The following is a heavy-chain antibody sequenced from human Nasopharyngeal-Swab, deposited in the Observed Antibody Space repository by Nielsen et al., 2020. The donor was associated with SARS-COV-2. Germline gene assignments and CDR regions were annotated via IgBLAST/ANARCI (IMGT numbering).Heavy chain of an antibody. D-gene: IGHD3-10*01. CDR3: TRHNGSGSDDY. Sequence: GESLKISCAASGLTFSGSAIHWVRQASGKGLEWVGRIRSKANSYATAYAASVKGRFTISRDDSKNTAYLQMNSLKTEDTAVYYCTRHNGSGSDDYWGQGTLVTVSS. CDR2: IRSKANSYAT. CDR1: GLTFSGSA. V-gene: IGHV3-73*01. J-gene: IGHJ4*02.